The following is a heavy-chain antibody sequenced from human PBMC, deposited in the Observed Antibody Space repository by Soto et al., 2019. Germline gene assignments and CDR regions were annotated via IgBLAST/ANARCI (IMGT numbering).Heavy chain of an antibody. CDR2: IHSDGST. CDR1: GFTVSDG. V-gene: IGHV3-53*02. CDR3: AIDASGPFDY. J-gene: IGHJ4*02. Sequence: EVQLVETGGGLIQPGVSLKLSCSVAGFTVSDGMSWFRQAPGKGLECVSLIHSDGSTHYTDSVRGRFTIARDKYKNTLYLQMDTPRLAETAVYFCAIDASGPFDYWGQGTLVTISS. D-gene: IGHD6-19*01.